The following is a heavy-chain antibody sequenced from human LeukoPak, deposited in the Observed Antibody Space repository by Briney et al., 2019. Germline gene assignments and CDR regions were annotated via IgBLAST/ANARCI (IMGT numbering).Heavy chain of an antibody. D-gene: IGHD6-19*01. J-gene: IGHJ4*02. V-gene: IGHV3-7*01. CDR1: GFSLSDYW. Sequence: GGSLRLSCAVSGFSLSDYWMSWVRQAPGKGLEWVANIKKDGSDKNYLGSVKGRFTISRDNAKNSLYVQMNSLRVEDTAVYYCVAGSGWRFDYWGQGTLVTVSS. CDR3: VAGSGWRFDY. CDR2: IKKDGSDK.